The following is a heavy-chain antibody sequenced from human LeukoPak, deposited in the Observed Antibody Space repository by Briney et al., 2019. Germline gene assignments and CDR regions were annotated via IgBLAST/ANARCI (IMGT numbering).Heavy chain of an antibody. CDR3: AKTGFQWGDFYYMDV. CDR1: GFTFSSYV. D-gene: IGHD1-14*01. Sequence: GGSLRLSCAASGFTFSSYVMSWVRQAPGKGLEWVSTISGRTDGTYYAASVKGRFTISRDNSKNTLDLQMNSLIAEDTAVYYCAKTGFQWGDFYYMDVWGKGTTVTVSS. V-gene: IGHV3-23*01. J-gene: IGHJ6*03. CDR2: ISGRTDGT.